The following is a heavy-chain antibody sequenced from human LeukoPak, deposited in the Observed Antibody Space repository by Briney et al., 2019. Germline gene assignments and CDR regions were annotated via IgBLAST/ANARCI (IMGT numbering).Heavy chain of an antibody. CDR3: ARGVYYDSSGAPGDI. V-gene: IGHV3-7*01. CDR1: GFTFSSYW. J-gene: IGHJ3*02. CDR2: MKQDGSEK. Sequence: GGSLRLSCAASGFTFSSYWMSWVRQAPGKGLEWVANMKQDGSEKYYVDSVKGRFTISRDNAKNSLYLQMNSLRAEDTAVYYCARGVYYDSSGAPGDIRGQGTMVTVSS. D-gene: IGHD3-22*01.